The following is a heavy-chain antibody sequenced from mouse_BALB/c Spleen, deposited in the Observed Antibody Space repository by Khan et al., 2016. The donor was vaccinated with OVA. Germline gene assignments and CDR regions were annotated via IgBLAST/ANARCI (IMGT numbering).Heavy chain of an antibody. V-gene: IGHV1-54*01. CDR1: GYAFTNYL. CDR3: TRGGFGGFAY. Sequence: VQLQESGAELVRPGTSVKVSCKASGYAFTNYLIEWVKQRPGQGLEWIGVINPGSGGTNYNEKFKGKATLTADKSSSTAYMQLSSLTSYVSAVYFCTRGGFGGFAYWGQGTLVTVSA. D-gene: IGHD3-1*01. CDR2: INPGSGGT. J-gene: IGHJ3*01.